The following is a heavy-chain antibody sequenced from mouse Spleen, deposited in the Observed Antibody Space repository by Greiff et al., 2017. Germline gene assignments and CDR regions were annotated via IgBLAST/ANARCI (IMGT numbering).Heavy chain of an antibody. Sequence: QVQLKQPGAELVKPGASVKLSCKASGYTFTSYWMHWVKQRPGRGLEWIGRIDPNSGGTKYNEKFKSKATLTVDKPSSTAYMQLSSLTSEDSAVYYCARPSTMVTTPDAMDYWGQGTSVTVSS. D-gene: IGHD2-2*01. J-gene: IGHJ4*01. CDR3: ARPSTMVTTPDAMDY. CDR2: IDPNSGGT. CDR1: GYTFTSYW. V-gene: IGHV1-72*01.